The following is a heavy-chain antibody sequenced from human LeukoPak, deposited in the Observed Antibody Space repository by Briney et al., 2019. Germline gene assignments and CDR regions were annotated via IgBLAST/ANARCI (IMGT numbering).Heavy chain of an antibody. J-gene: IGHJ6*03. CDR3: AREDGYCSGGRCYTWHYMDV. CDR1: GFTLGHYS. CDR2: SSSSGSLI. Sequence: GGSLRLSCAASGFTLGHYSMNWVRQAPGKGLEWVSYSSSSGSLIYYADSVKGRFTISRDSAKNSLYLQMNSLRAEDTAVYYCAREDGYCSGGRCYTWHYMDVWGKGTTVTVSS. D-gene: IGHD2-15*01. V-gene: IGHV3-48*01.